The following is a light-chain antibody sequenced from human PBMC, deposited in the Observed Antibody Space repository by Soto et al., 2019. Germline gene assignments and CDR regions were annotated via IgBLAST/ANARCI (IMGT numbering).Light chain of an antibody. V-gene: IGKV1-5*03. CDR3: QQQKSYSWT. J-gene: IGKJ1*01. Sequence: DIQMTPSPSTLAASAGARAPLTCRASQRINNWLAWYQQKPGKAPKLLIYQASNLQSGVQPRLSGGGSGKEFTLTISSLQPDECATDECQQQKSYSWTFGQGTKVDIK. CDR1: QRINNW. CDR2: QAS.